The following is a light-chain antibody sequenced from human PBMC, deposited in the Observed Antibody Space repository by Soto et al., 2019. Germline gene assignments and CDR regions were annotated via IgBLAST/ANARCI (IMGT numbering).Light chain of an antibody. CDR2: KVS. CDR1: QSLVHSDGNTY. V-gene: IGKV2-30*02. Sequence: DVVMTQSPLSLPVTLGQPASISCRSSQSLVHSDGNTYLNWFQQRPGQSPRRLIYKVSNRDSGVPDRFSGSGSGTDFTLKISRVEAEDVGVYYCMQGLTTPLTFGGGTKVDIK. CDR3: MQGLTTPLT. J-gene: IGKJ4*01.